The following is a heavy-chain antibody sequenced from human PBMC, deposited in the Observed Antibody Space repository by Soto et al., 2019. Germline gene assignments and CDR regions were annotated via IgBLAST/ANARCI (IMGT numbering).Heavy chain of an antibody. CDR2: IWFDGSNK. CDR3: ARDLGYNYGHPFDY. V-gene: IGHV3-33*01. J-gene: IGHJ4*02. D-gene: IGHD5-18*01. CDR1: GFTFSGYT. Sequence: QVQLVESGGGVVQPGRSLRLSCAASGFTFSGYTIHWVRQAPGKGLEWLALIWFDGSNKYYADSVKGRFTISRDNAKNTLYLQMNTLRDEDTAVYYCARDLGYNYGHPFDYWGQGTLVTVSS.